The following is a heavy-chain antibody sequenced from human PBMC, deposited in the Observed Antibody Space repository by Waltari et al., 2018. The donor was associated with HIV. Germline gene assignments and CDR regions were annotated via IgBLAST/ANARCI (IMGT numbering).Heavy chain of an antibody. CDR1: HDSVTNNYYY. CDR3: ARSPFTNVASTRKLGWLDP. D-gene: IGHD3-16*01. V-gene: IGHV4-39*01. J-gene: IGHJ5*02. Sequence: QVQLQESGPGLVKPSETLSLSCIVSHDSVTNNYYYWAWIRQSPGKGLEWIGSRYYRGIPFYNPSLRSRVAMSLDTSRNQFSLNLTSVTVADTAFYYCARSPFTNVASTRKLGWLDPWGQGKLVTVSS. CDR2: RYYRGIP.